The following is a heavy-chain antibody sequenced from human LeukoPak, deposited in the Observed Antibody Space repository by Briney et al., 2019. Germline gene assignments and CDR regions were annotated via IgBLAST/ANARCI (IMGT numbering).Heavy chain of an antibody. CDR3: AGRDDSSGYHKIFDY. Sequence: SETLSLTCTVSGVSISSGPYYWGWLRQPPGKGLEWIGNIYYGENTYYNPSLKSRVTISIDTSKNQFYLKLSSLTAADTAVYYCAGRDDSSGYHKIFDYWGPGTLVTVSS. J-gene: IGHJ4*02. V-gene: IGHV4-39*01. CDR2: IYYGENT. D-gene: IGHD3-22*01. CDR1: GVSISSGPYY.